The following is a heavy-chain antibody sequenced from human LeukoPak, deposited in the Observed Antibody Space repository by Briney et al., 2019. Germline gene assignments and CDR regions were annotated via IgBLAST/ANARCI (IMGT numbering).Heavy chain of an antibody. V-gene: IGHV4-4*07. CDR3: ARGLAAAGGNNWFDP. CDR2: IYTSGST. CDR1: GGSISSYY. Sequence: SETLSLTCTVSGGSISSYYWSWIRQPAGKGLEWIGRIYTSGSTNYNPSLKSRVTMSVDTSKNQFSLKLSSVTAADTAVYYCARGLAAAGGNNWFDPWGQGTLVTVPS. J-gene: IGHJ5*02. D-gene: IGHD6-13*01.